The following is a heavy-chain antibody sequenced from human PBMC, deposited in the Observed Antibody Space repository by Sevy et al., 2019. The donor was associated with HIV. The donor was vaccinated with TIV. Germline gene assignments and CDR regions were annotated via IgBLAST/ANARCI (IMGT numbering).Heavy chain of an antibody. Sequence: ASVKVSCKASGYTITRYYMHWVRQAPGQGPAWMGIINPSDGGTIYAQKFQGRVTLTRDTSTSTVYLELSSLRSDDTAVYYCASYTTGSRGDYWGQGTLVTVSS. J-gene: IGHJ4*02. D-gene: IGHD1-1*01. V-gene: IGHV1-46*01. CDR2: INPSDGGT. CDR1: GYTITRYY. CDR3: ASYTTGSRGDY.